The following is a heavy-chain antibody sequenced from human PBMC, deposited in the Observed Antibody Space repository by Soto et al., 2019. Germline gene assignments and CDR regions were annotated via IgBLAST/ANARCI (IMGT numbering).Heavy chain of an antibody. J-gene: IGHJ4*02. V-gene: IGHV3-15*07. Sequence: GGSLRLSCAASGFSFTNAWMNWVRQAPGKGLEWVGRIKSKAELGTTDYAAPVKGRFTISRDDSKNTLNLQMSSLKTEDTAVYYCARQYYDSSGFDYWGQGTLVTVSS. D-gene: IGHD3-22*01. CDR3: ARQYYDSSGFDY. CDR1: GFSFTNAW. CDR2: IKSKAELGTT.